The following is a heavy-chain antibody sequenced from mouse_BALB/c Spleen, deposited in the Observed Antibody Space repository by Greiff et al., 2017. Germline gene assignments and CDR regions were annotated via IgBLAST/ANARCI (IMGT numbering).Heavy chain of an antibody. Sequence: VMLVESGPGLVAPSQSLSITCTVSGFSLTGYGVNWVRQPPGKGLEWLGMIWGDGSTDYNSALKSRLSISKDNSKSQVFLKMNSLQTDDTARYYCAREGYYGSSPYYAMDYWGQGTSVTVSS. CDR2: IWGDGST. CDR1: GFSLTGYG. V-gene: IGHV2-6-7*01. CDR3: AREGYYGSSPYYAMDY. J-gene: IGHJ4*01. D-gene: IGHD1-1*01.